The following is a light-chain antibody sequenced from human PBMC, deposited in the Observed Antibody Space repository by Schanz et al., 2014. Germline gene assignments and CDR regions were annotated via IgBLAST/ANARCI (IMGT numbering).Light chain of an antibody. Sequence: QSALTQPASASGSPGQSVTISCTGSSSDVGTFNYVSWYQQSPGKAPKVMIYDVSKRPSGVPDRFSGSKSGNTASLTISGLQAEDEADYYCSSYTSGRTLYVFGTGTKLTVL. CDR2: DVS. J-gene: IGLJ1*01. CDR3: SSYTSGRTLYV. CDR1: SSDVGTFNY. V-gene: IGLV2-18*02.